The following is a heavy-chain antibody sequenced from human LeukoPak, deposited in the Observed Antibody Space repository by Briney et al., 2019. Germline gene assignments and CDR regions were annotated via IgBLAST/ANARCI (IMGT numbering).Heavy chain of an antibody. CDR1: GYTFTGYY. J-gene: IGHJ5*02. CDR3: ARGSRRDYYDSRWWFDP. V-gene: IGHV1-2*02. D-gene: IGHD3-22*01. CDR2: INPNSGGT. Sequence: ASVKVSCKASGYTFTGYYMHWVRQAPGQGLELMGWINPNSGGTNYAQKFQGRVTMTRDTSISTAYMELSRLRSDDTAVYYCARGSRRDYYDSRWWFDPWGQGTLVTVSS.